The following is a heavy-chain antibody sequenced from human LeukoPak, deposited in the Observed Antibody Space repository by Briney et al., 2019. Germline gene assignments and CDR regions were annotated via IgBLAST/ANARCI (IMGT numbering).Heavy chain of an antibody. D-gene: IGHD6-6*01. Sequence: SETMSLTCTVYGYSISSGYYWGGIRQPPGKGLEWIGSIYHSGSTYYNPSLKSRVTISVDTSKNQFSLKLSSVTAADTAVYYCARLATLSTVAARGRTWFDAWGQGTLVTVSS. CDR1: GYSISSGYY. CDR2: IYHSGST. CDR3: ARLATLSTVAARGRTWFDA. J-gene: IGHJ5*02. V-gene: IGHV4-38-2*02.